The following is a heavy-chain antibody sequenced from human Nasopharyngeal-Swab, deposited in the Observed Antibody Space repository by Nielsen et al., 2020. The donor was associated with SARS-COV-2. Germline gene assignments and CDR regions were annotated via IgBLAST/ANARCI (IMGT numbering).Heavy chain of an antibody. CDR2: IYYSGST. CDR1: GGSISSSSYY. V-gene: IGHV4-39*01. J-gene: IGHJ6*02. D-gene: IGHD5-12*01. CDR3: ARVDPWNYGMDV. Sequence: SETLSLTCTVSGGSISSSSYYWGWIRQPPGKGLEWIGSIYYSGSTYYNPSLKSRVTISVDTSKNQFSLKLSSVTAADTAVYYCARVDPWNYGMDVWGQGTTVTVSS.